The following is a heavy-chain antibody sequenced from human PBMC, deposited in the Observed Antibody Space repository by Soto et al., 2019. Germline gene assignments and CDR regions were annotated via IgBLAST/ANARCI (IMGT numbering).Heavy chain of an antibody. D-gene: IGHD1-7*01. J-gene: IGHJ4*02. V-gene: IGHV5-10-1*01. Sequence: GESLTISCKGSGYSFTSYWNSWVRQMPGKGLEWMGRVDPSDSYTNYSPSFHGHVTISADNTISTAYLQWSSLKASDTAMYYCARLGQWNYYWGQGTLVTVSS. CDR1: GYSFTSYW. CDR2: VDPSDSYT. CDR3: ARLGQWNYY.